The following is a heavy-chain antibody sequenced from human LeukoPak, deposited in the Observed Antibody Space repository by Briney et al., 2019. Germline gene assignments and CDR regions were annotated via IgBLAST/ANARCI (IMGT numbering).Heavy chain of an antibody. V-gene: IGHV1-2*02. J-gene: IGHJ4*02. CDR2: INPNSGGT. CDR3: ARVYAVRGVISHFDY. Sequence: ASVKVSCKASGGTFSSYAISWVRQAPGQGLEWMGWINPNSGGTNYAQKFQGRVTMTRDTSISTAYMELSRLRSDDTAVYYCARVYAVRGVISHFDYWGQGTLVTVSS. CDR1: GGTFSSYA. D-gene: IGHD3-10*01.